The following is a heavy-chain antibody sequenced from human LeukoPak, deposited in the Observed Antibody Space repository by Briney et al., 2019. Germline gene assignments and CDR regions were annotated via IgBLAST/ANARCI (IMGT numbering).Heavy chain of an antibody. J-gene: IGHJ4*02. Sequence: GGSLLLSCAVSGFTFSSYAMNWVRQAPGKGLEWVALITGDGFGAFYAASVKGRFTISRDNSKNTLYLQRSSLRAGDTAVYYCGKAPLGSCSGYTCYPFDYWGQGTLVTVSS. CDR3: GKAPLGSCSGYTCYPFDY. CDR2: ITGDGFGA. D-gene: IGHD2-15*01. V-gene: IGHV3-23*01. CDR1: GFTFSSYA.